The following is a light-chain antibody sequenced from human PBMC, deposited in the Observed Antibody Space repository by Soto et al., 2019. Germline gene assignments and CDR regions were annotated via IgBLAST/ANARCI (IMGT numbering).Light chain of an antibody. CDR3: QQRSNWPSLT. J-gene: IGKJ4*01. V-gene: IGKV3-11*01. CDR2: DAS. CDR1: QSVSSN. Sequence: IVMTQSPATLSVSTGERATLSCRASQSVSSNLAWYQQKPGQAPRLLIYDASNRATGIPARFSGSGSGTDFTLTISSLEPEDFAVYYCQQRSNWPSLTFGGGTKVDIK.